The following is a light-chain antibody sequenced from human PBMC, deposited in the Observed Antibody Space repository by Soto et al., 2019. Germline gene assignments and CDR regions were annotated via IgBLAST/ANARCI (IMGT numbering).Light chain of an antibody. CDR2: GAS. J-gene: IGKJ1*01. CDR1: QSVNSNY. Sequence: EIVLTQSPGTLSLSPGERATLSCRASQSVNSNYLAWYRRKPGQAPSLLIYGASTRATGIPGRFSGSGSGTDFTLTITRLEPEDFAVYYCQQYGSSPPTFGQGTKVVIK. CDR3: QQYGSSPPT. V-gene: IGKV3-20*01.